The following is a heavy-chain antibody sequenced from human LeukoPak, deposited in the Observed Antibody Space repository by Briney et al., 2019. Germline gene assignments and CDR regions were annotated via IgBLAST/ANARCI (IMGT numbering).Heavy chain of an antibody. V-gene: IGHV3-11*01. CDR2: ISSSGSTI. D-gene: IGHD1-1*01. CDR3: ARSFRNWNDGFRFDY. Sequence: GGSLRLSCAASGFTFSDYYLSWIRQAPGKGLEWVSYISSSGSTIYYADSVKGRFTISRDNAKNSLYLQMNSLRAEDTAVYYCARSFRNWNDGFRFDYWGQGTLVTVSS. J-gene: IGHJ4*02. CDR1: GFTFSDYY.